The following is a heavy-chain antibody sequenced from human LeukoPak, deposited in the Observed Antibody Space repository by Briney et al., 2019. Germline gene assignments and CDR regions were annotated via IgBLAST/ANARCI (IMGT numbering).Heavy chain of an antibody. J-gene: IGHJ4*02. CDR1: RVTFSSYE. Sequence: AGGSLRLSCAASRVTFSSYEMNWVRQGLGGGGEWGSYISSSVGAKYYAESVKGGFTTSREHVKNLLYMQMNSLRAEDTAVYYCARDRQYWEPLHYWGQGTLVTVPS. D-gene: IGHD1-26*01. CDR2: ISSSVGAK. CDR3: ARDRQYWEPLHY. V-gene: IGHV3-48*03.